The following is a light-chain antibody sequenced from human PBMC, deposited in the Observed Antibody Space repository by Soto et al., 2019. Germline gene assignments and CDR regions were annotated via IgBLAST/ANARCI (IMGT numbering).Light chain of an antibody. V-gene: IGKV3-20*01. Sequence: DIVFKQYTGTLSLSPGERFTLSGGASQRVTSNSLAWFQQIPGQAPRLLIYGAYNRATGIPDRFSGSGSGTDFTLTISRLEPEDFAIYYCQQYGTSPGTVGPVTKVEIK. J-gene: IGKJ1*01. CDR1: QRVTSNS. CDR3: QQYGTSPGT. CDR2: GAY.